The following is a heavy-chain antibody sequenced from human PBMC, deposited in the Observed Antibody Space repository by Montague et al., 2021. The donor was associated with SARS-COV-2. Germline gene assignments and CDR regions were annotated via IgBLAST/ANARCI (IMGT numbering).Heavy chain of an antibody. J-gene: IGHJ5*02. CDR3: ARGRTDLGAYCECWGGYYWRGQYWFDP. Sequence: TLSLTCTVSGGSISSGGYYWSWIRQHPGKGLEWIGYIYYSGSTYYNPSLKSRVTISVDTSKNQFSLKLSSVTAADTAVYYCARGRTDLGAYCECWGGYYWRGQYWFDPWGQGTLVTVSS. CDR2: IYYSGST. V-gene: IGHV4-31*03. D-gene: IGHD3-3*01. CDR1: GGSISSGGYY.